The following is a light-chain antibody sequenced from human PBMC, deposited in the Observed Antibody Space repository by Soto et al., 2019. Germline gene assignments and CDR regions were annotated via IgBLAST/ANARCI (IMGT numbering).Light chain of an antibody. CDR3: QSYDSSLSGHV. Sequence: QSVLTQPPSVSGAPGQRVTISCTGSSSNIGAGYDVHWYQQLPGTAPKLLIYGNSNRPSGVPDRFSGSKSGTSASLAITGLQSEDESDDYCQSYDSSLSGHVFGTGSKPTVL. CDR1: SSNIGAGYD. V-gene: IGLV1-40*01. J-gene: IGLJ1*01. CDR2: GNS.